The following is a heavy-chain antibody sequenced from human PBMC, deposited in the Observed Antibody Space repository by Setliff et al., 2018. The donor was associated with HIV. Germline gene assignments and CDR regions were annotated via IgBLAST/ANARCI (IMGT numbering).Heavy chain of an antibody. CDR1: GVSITSYF. CDR3: ARGGGVYNWFDPWGQGTLPGVLALLSQCDNWFDP. Sequence: SETLSLTCTVSGVSITSYFWSWIRQPPGKGLEWIGYIYHSGSTFYNPSLKSRVTISVDRSKNQFSLKLTSVTAADTALYYCARGGGVYNWFDPWGQGTLPGVLALLSQCDNWFDPWGQGTLVTVSS. CDR2: IYHSGST. V-gene: IGHV4-30-2*01. J-gene: IGHJ5*02. D-gene: IGHD1-1*01.